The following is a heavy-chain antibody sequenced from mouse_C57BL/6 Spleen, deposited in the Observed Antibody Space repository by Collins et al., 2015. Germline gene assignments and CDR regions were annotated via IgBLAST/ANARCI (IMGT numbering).Heavy chain of an antibody. D-gene: IGHD1-1*01. J-gene: IGHJ3*01. V-gene: IGHV5-12-1*01. CDR1: GFAFSSYD. Sequence: EVQLVESGGGLVKPGGSLKLSCAASGFAFSSYDMSWVRQTPEKRLEWVAYISSGGGSTYYPDTVKGRFTISRDNAKNTLYLQMSSLKSEDTAMYYCARRDYGSAYWGQGTLVTVSA. CDR3: ARRDYGSAY. CDR2: ISSGGGST.